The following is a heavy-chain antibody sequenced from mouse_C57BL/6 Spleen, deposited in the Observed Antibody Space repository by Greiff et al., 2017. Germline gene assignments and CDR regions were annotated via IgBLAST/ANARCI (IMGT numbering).Heavy chain of an antibody. Sequence: EVKLVESGPGLAKPSQTLSLTCSVTGYSITSDYWNWIRKFPGNKLEYMGYISYSGSTYYNPSLKSRISITRDTSKNQYYLQLNSVTTEDTATYYCARLPMGHYYAMDYWGQGTSVTVSS. CDR2: ISYSGST. J-gene: IGHJ4*01. CDR3: ARLPMGHYYAMDY. V-gene: IGHV3-8*01. CDR1: GYSITSDY.